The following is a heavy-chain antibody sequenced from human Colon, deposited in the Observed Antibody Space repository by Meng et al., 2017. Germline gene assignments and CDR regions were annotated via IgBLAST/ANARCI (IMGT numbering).Heavy chain of an antibody. CDR1: GGSINTYY. CDR3: ARDAKILWGRNVFDF. CDR2: IHSSGTT. J-gene: IGHJ3*01. V-gene: IGHV4-4*07. Sequence: SETLSLTCTVSGGSINTYYRNWIRQPAGEGLEWVGRIHSSGTTFYHPTLKSRLTMSVDTSKNQFSLQLKSVTAADTAVYYCARDAKILWGRNVFDFWGQGTMVTVSS. D-gene: IGHD1-1*01.